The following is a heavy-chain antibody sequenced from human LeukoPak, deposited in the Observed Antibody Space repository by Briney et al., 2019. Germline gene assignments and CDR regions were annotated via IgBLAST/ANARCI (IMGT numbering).Heavy chain of an antibody. CDR3: ARVVDYDFWSGYSTDAFDI. D-gene: IGHD3-3*01. Sequence: PSQTLSLTCTVSGGSISSGGYYWSWIRQHPGKGLEWIGYIYYSGSTYYNPSLKSRVTISVDTSKNQFSLKLSSVTAADTAVYYCARVVDYDFWSGYSTDAFDIWGQGTMVTVSS. V-gene: IGHV4-31*03. CDR1: GGSISSGGYY. CDR2: IYYSGST. J-gene: IGHJ3*02.